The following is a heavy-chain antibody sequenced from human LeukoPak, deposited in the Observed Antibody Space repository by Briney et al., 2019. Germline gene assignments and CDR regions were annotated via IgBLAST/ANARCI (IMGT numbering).Heavy chain of an antibody. J-gene: IGHJ4*02. Sequence: GGSLRLSCAASGFTFSSYWMHWVRQAPGKGLVWVSRINSDGSSTSYADSVKGRFTISRDNAKNTLYLQMNSLRAEDTAVYYCAKGDTVAGTLPTNFDYWGQGTLVTVSS. CDR2: INSDGSST. CDR3: AKGDTVAGTLPTNFDY. V-gene: IGHV3-74*01. D-gene: IGHD6-19*01. CDR1: GFTFSSYW.